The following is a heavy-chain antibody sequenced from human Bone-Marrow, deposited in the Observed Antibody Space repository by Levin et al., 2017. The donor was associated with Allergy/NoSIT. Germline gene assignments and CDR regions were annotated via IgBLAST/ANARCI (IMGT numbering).Heavy chain of an antibody. D-gene: IGHD4-17*01. V-gene: IGHV3-30-3*01. CDR2: IAYDGTNK. CDR1: GFTFKSYA. CDR3: ARDVYDDSHAMDV. Sequence: GGSLRLSCAASGFTFKSYAMNWVRQAPGKGLEWVAIIAYDGTNKFYADSVKGRFSIPRDNSKDTLFLQMNSLRVEDTALYYCARDVYDDSHAMDVWGQGTTVTVFS. J-gene: IGHJ6*02.